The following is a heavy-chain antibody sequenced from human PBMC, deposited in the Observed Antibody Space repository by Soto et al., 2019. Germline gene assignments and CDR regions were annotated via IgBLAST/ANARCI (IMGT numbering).Heavy chain of an antibody. J-gene: IGHJ6*02. D-gene: IGHD3-10*01. Sequence: GGSLRLSCTASGFTFGDYAMSWVRQAPGKGLEWVGFIRSKAHGGTTEYAASVKGRFTISRDDSKSIAYLQMNSLKTEDTAVYYCTRDARLSRGYYYYGMDVWGQGTTATVSS. V-gene: IGHV3-49*04. CDR2: IRSKAHGGTT. CDR3: TRDARLSRGYYYYGMDV. CDR1: GFTFGDYA.